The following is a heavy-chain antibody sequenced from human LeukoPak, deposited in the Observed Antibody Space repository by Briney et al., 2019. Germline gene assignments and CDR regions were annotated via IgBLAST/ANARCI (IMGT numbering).Heavy chain of an antibody. CDR1: GYSFNTNW. CDR2: IDPSDSEA. J-gene: IGHJ4*02. Sequence: GESLKISCKGSGYSFNTNWIGWVRQMPGKGLEWMGIIDPSDSEARYTPSFQGQVTISVDKSLTTAYLQWNSLKASDTAMYYCARQTAMGRSGDYWGQGTLVTVSS. D-gene: IGHD5-18*01. CDR3: ARQTAMGRSGDY. V-gene: IGHV5-51*01.